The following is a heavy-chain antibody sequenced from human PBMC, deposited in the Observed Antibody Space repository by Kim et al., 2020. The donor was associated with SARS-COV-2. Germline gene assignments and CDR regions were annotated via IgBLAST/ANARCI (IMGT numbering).Heavy chain of an antibody. V-gene: IGHV4-34*01. J-gene: IGHJ5*02. CDR3: ARGGEVAVAGPRDHWFDP. Sequence: KSRVTISGDTSKDQLSLKLSSVTAADTAVYYCARGGEVAVAGPRDHWFDPWGQGTLVTVSS. D-gene: IGHD6-19*01.